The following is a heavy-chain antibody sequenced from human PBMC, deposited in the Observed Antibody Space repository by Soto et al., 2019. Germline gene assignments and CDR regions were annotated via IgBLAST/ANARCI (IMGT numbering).Heavy chain of an antibody. CDR2: ISGTGVST. CDR1: GFTFSGFTLISYA. J-gene: IGHJ6*02. CDR3: AKGGRPPREPFMDV. V-gene: IGHV3-23*01. Sequence: PGGSLRLSCAASGFTFSGFTLISYAMTWVGQAPGKGLEWVSTISGTGVSTYYADSVKGRFTISRDNSRDTLYLRMNSLRAEDTAVYYCAKGGRPPREPFMDVWGQGTTVTVSS. D-gene: IGHD1-1*01.